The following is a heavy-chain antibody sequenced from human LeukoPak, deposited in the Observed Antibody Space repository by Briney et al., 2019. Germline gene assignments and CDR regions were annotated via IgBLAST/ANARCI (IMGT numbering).Heavy chain of an antibody. D-gene: IGHD5-12*01. CDR3: ANSAWLHWFDP. V-gene: IGHV3-23*01. CDR1: GFTFSSYA. J-gene: IGHJ5*02. CDR2: ISGSGGKT. Sequence: TGGSLRLSCAASGFTFSSYAMSWVRQAPGKGLEWVSAISGSGGKTYYADSVKGRFTISRDNSKNTLYLQMNSLRAEDTAIYYCANSAWLHWFDPWGQGTLVTVSS.